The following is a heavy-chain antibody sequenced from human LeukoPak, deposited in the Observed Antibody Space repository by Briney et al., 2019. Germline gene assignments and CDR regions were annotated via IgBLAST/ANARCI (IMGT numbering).Heavy chain of an antibody. CDR2: INHSGST. CDR3: AGVVVVVVAATEHYFDY. V-gene: IGHV4-34*01. CDR1: GGSFSGYY. D-gene: IGHD2-15*01. J-gene: IGHJ4*02. Sequence: PSETLSLTCAVYGGSFSGYYWSWIRQPPGKGLEWIGEINHSGSTNYNPSLKSRVTISVDTSKNQFSLKLSSVTAADTAVYYCAGVVVVVVAATEHYFDYWGQGTLVTVSS.